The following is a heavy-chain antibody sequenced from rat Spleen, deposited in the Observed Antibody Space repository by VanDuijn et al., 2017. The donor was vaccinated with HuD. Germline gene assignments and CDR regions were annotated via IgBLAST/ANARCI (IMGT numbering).Heavy chain of an antibody. CDR1: GFTFSVFA. Sequence: EVQLVESGGGLVQPGRSLKLSCAASGFTFSVFAMHWIRQAPENGIEWLAYINTDSSSIHYAETVKGRFTISRDNAKNTVDMQLSSLRSEDTATYYCTRGTYYRHWGQGVMVTVSS. J-gene: IGHJ2*01. CDR3: TRGTYYRH. V-gene: IGHV5-43*01. CDR2: INTDSSSI. D-gene: IGHD1-12*01.